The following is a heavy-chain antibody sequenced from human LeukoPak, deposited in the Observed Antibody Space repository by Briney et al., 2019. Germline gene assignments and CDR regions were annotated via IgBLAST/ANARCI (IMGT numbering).Heavy chain of an antibody. V-gene: IGHV4-34*01. CDR2: INHSGST. J-gene: IGHJ6*02. CDR3: ARGMMYYDILTGRGEYYYGMDV. CDR1: GGSFSGYY. D-gene: IGHD3-9*01. Sequence: PSGTLSLTCAVYGGSFSGYYWSWIRQPPGKGLEWIGEINHSGSTNYNPSLKSRVTISVDTSKNQFSLKLSSVTAADTAVYYCARGMMYYDILTGRGEYYYGMDVWGQGTTVTVSS.